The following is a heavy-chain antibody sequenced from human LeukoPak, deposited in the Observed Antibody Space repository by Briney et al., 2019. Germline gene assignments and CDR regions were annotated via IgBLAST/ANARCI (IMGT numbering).Heavy chain of an antibody. J-gene: IGHJ6*02. CDR1: GGSISSGDYY. Sequence: PSQTLSLTCTVSGGSISSGDYYWSWVRQPPGKALEWIGYIYYSGTTYYNPSLMSRVTISVDTSKNQFSLKLSSVTAADTAVYYCARGIYSYGMGVWGQGTTVTVSS. CDR2: IYYSGTT. V-gene: IGHV4-30-4*01. CDR3: ARGIYSYGMGV.